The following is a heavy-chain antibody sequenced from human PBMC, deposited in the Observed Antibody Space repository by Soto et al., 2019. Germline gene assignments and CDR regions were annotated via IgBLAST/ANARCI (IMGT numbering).Heavy chain of an antibody. V-gene: IGHV3-21*01. Sequence: GGSLRLSCAASGFSFSSYSMNWVRQAPGKGLEWVSSISSSSSYIYYAESVKGRFTISRDNAKNSLYLQMNSLRAEDTAVYYCARARGGSYYYFDYWGQGTLVTVSS. J-gene: IGHJ4*02. CDR1: GFSFSSYS. CDR2: ISSSSSYI. CDR3: ARARGGSYYYFDY. D-gene: IGHD1-26*01.